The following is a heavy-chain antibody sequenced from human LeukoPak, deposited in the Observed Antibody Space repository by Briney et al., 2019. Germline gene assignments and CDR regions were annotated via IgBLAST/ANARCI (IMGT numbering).Heavy chain of an antibody. CDR1: GFTFSNYW. D-gene: IGHD2/OR15-2a*01. V-gene: IGHV3-7*03. J-gene: IGHJ4*02. Sequence: GGSLRLSCAASGFTFSNYWMSWVRQAPGKGLEWVANIKEDGSEKYHVDSVKGRFTISRENGKNSLYLQMNSLRAEDTAVYYCTRDTLRRFHYWGQGTLVTVSS. CDR3: TRDTLRRFHY. CDR2: IKEDGSEK.